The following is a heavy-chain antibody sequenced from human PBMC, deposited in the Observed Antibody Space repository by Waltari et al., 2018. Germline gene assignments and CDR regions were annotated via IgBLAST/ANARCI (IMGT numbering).Heavy chain of an antibody. Sequence: QLQLQESGPGLVKPSETLSLTCTVSGGSISSSSYYWGWIRQPPGKGLEWIGSIYYSGSTYYNPSLKSRVTISVDTSKNQFSLKLSSVTAADTAVYYCARQSVDWSGYSDYYYYYGMDVWGQGTTVTVSS. CDR3: ARQSVDWSGYSDYYYYYGMDV. J-gene: IGHJ6*02. V-gene: IGHV4-39*01. CDR2: IYYSGST. D-gene: IGHD3-3*01. CDR1: GGSISSSSYY.